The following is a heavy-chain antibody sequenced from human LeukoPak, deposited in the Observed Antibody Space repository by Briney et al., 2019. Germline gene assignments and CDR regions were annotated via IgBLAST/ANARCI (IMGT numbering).Heavy chain of an antibody. Sequence: SETLSLTCGVHGESLNDYYWSWIRQPPGKGLEWFGEINHSGSTNDHPSLKSRVTISVDTSKNQFSLKLSSVTAADTAVYYCARGLRTLIAARPSAFDIWGQGTMVTVSS. J-gene: IGHJ3*02. CDR2: INHSGST. V-gene: IGHV4-34*01. CDR1: GESLNDYY. CDR3: ARGLRTLIAARPSAFDI. D-gene: IGHD6-6*01.